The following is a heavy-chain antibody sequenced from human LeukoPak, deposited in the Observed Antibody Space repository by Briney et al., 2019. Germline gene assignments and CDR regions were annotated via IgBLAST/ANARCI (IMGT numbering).Heavy chain of an antibody. D-gene: IGHD3-22*01. V-gene: IGHV3-23*01. CDR1: GFTFSSYA. Sequence: PGGSLRLSCAASGFTFSSYAMSWVRQAPGKGLEWVSAISGSGGSTYYADSVKGRFTISRDNSKNTLYLQMNSLRAEDTAVYYCARGGIVAVILGEDDYYFDYWGQGTLVTVSS. CDR2: ISGSGGST. J-gene: IGHJ4*02. CDR3: ARGGIVAVILGEDDYYFDY.